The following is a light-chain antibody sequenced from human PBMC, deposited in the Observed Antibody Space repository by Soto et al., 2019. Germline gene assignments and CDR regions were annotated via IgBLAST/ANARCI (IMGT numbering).Light chain of an antibody. V-gene: IGKV3-11*01. CDR2: QTS. CDR3: HQRQSWPRT. Sequence: EIVLPRCPATLPSCPGNSVNRYCRASQYINTRLAWYQHRPGQAPRLLIYQTSIRAAGIPARFSASGSGTDFTLTISDVQPEDFALYYCHQRQSWPRTFGQGTKVDIK. CDR1: QYINTR. J-gene: IGKJ1*01.